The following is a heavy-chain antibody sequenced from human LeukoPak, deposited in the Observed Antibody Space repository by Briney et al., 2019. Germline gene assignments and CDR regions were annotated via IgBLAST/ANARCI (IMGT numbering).Heavy chain of an antibody. V-gene: IGHV3-74*01. CDR1: GFTFSNYW. CDR2: INSDGTST. CDR3: ARDQYYDFWSGRRTFDY. J-gene: IGHJ4*02. D-gene: IGHD3-3*01. Sequence: GGSLRLSCAASGFTFSNYWMHWVRQPPGKGLVWVSRINSDGTSTRYADSVKGRFTISRDNAKNTVYLQMNSLRAEDTAVYYCARDQYYDFWSGRRTFDYWGQGTLVTVSS.